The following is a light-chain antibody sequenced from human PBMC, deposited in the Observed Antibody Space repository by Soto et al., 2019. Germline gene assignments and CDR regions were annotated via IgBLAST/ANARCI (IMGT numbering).Light chain of an antibody. CDR3: QQYSSYSWT. CDR1: QSISGW. CDR2: KAS. V-gene: IGKV1-5*03. Sequence: DIQMTQSPSTLSAYVGDRVTITCRASQSISGWLAWYQQKPGKAPNLLIYKASSLESGVPSRFSGSGSGTEFTLTISSLQPDDFATYYCQQYSSYSWTFGQGTKVEIK. J-gene: IGKJ1*01.